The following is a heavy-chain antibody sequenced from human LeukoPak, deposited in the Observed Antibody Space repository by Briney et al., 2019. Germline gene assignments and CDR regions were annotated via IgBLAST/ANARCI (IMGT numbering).Heavy chain of an antibody. CDR1: GFTFSSYA. V-gene: IGHV3-30*04. D-gene: IGHD3-10*01. J-gene: IGHJ4*02. CDR3: AREGVRGAQGYYFDY. CDR2: ISYDGSNK. Sequence: PGGSLRLSCAASGFTFSSYAMHWVRQAPGKGLEWVAVISYDGSNKYYADSVKGRFTISRDNSKNTLYLQMNSLRAEDTAVYYCAREGVRGAQGYYFDYWGQGTLVTVSS.